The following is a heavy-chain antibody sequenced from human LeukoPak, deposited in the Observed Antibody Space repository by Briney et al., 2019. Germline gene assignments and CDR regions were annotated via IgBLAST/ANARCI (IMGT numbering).Heavy chain of an antibody. CDR1: GGSISSGDYY. CDR3: ARDSPYYGDLPGVDY. CDR2: IYYSGST. D-gene: IGHD4-17*01. J-gene: IGHJ4*02. Sequence: PSETLSLTCTVSGGSISSGDYYWSWIRQPPGKGLEWIGCIYYSGSTYYNPSLKSRVTISVDTFKNQFSLKLSSVTAADTAVYYCARDSPYYGDLPGVDYWGQGTLVTVSS. V-gene: IGHV4-30-4*01.